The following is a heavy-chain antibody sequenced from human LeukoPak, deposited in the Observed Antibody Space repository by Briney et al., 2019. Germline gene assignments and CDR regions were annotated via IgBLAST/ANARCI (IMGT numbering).Heavy chain of an antibody. CDR1: GFTFSSYG. J-gene: IGHJ4*02. CDR2: ISYDGSNK. CDR3: PKEDCSSTSCYAGYFDY. V-gene: IGHV3-30*18. Sequence: PGGSLRLSCAASGFTFSSYGMHWVRQSPGKGLEWVAVISYDGSNKYYADSVKGRFTISRDNSKNTLYLQMNSLRAEDTAVYYCPKEDCSSTSCYAGYFDYWGQGTLATVSS. D-gene: IGHD2-2*01.